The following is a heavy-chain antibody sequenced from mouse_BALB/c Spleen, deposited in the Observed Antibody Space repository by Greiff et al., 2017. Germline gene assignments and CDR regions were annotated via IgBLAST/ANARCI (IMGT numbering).Heavy chain of an antibody. Sequence: EVQVVESGGGLVKPGGSLKLSCAASGFTFSSYAMSWVRQTPEKRLEWVASISSGGSTYYPDSVKGRFTISRDNARNILYLQMSSLRSEDTAMYYCARGDYGYVAWFAYWGQGTLVTVSA. J-gene: IGHJ3*01. CDR1: GFTFSSYA. CDR3: ARGDYGYVAWFAY. D-gene: IGHD1-2*01. V-gene: IGHV5-6-5*01. CDR2: ISSGGST.